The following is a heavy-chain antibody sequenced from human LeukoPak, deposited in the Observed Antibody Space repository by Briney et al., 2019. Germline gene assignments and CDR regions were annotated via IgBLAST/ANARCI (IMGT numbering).Heavy chain of an antibody. CDR2: IYYSGST. J-gene: IGHJ4*02. CDR1: GGSISSSSYY. V-gene: IGHV4-39*07. CDR3: ARAPSYSYGYY. Sequence: PSETLSLTCTVSGGSISSSSYYWGWIRQPPGKGLEWIGSIYYSGSTYYNPSLKSRVTISVDTSKNRFSLKLSSVTAADTAVYYCARAPSYSYGYYWGQGTLVTVSS. D-gene: IGHD5-18*01.